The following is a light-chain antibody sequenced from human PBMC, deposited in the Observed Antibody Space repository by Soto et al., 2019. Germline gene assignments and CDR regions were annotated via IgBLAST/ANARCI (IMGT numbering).Light chain of an antibody. Sequence: QPVLTQPPSASGTPGQRVTISCSGSSSNIGGNTVNWYQQLPGTAPKLLIYKNDQRPSGVPDRFSGSKSGTSASLAISGLQSEDEADYYCAAWDDSLNGVVFGGGTKVTVL. CDR3: AAWDDSLNGVV. CDR1: SSNIGGNT. J-gene: IGLJ2*01. V-gene: IGLV1-44*01. CDR2: KND.